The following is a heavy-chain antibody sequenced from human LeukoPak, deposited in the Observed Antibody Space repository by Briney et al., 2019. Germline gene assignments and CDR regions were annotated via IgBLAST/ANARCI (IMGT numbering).Heavy chain of an antibody. CDR2: IIPIFGTA. J-gene: IGHJ6*03. CDR3: AGSQGEYYYMDV. CDR1: GGTFSSYA. D-gene: IGHD3-16*01. Sequence: ASVKVSCKASGGTFSSYAISWVRQAPGQGLEWMGGIIPIFGTANYAQKFQGRVTITADESTSTAYMELSSLRSEDTAVYYCAGSQGEYYYMDVWASGTTVTVSS. V-gene: IGHV1-69*13.